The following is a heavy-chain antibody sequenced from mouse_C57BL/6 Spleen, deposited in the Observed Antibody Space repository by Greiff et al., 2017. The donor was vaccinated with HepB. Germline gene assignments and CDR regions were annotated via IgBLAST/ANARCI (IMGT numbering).Heavy chain of an antibody. CDR2: ISYDGSN. J-gene: IGHJ1*03. CDR1: GYSITSGYY. V-gene: IGHV3-6*01. CDR3: ARVGYDYDDWYFDV. Sequence: EVQVVESGPGLVKPSQSLSLTCSVTGYSITSGYYWNWIRQFPGNKLEWMGYISYDGSNNYNPSLKNRISITRDTSKNQFFLKLNSVTTEDTATYYCARVGYDYDDWYFDVWGTGTTVTVSS. D-gene: IGHD2-4*01.